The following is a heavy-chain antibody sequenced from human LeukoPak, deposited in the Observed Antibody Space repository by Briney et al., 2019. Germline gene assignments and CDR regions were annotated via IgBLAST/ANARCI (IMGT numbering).Heavy chain of an antibody. CDR3: AREVSDYDILTGWIDY. CDR1: GVSIRSGSYY. D-gene: IGHD3-9*01. J-gene: IGHJ4*02. Sequence: KPSQTLSLTCTVSGVSIRSGSYYWSWIRQPAGKGLEWIGSIYTSGTTNYNPSLKSRVTISVGTSKSQFSLKLSSVTAADTAVYYCAREVSDYDILTGWIDYWGQGALVSVSS. V-gene: IGHV4-61*02. CDR2: IYTSGTT.